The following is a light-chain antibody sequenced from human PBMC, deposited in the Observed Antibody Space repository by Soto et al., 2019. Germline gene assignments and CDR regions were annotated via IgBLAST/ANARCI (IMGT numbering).Light chain of an antibody. J-gene: IGKJ1*01. V-gene: IGKV3-15*01. CDR2: GAS. CDR3: QQYNNWPPWT. CDR1: QSVSSN. Sequence: EIVMAQSPATRSVSPAERATLSCMASQSVSSNLAWYQQKPGQAPRLLIYGASTRATGIPARFSGSGSGTEFTLTISSLQSEDFAVYYCQQYNNWPPWTFGQGTKVDI.